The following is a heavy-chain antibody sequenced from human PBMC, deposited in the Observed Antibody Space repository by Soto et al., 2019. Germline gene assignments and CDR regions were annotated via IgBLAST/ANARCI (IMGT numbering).Heavy chain of an antibody. CDR2: ISYDGSNK. CDR3: APKEAYCGGDCYYVPFDY. J-gene: IGHJ4*02. CDR1: GFTFSSYG. Sequence: QVQLVESGGGVVQPVRSLRLSCAASGFTFSSYGMHWVRQAPGKGLEWVAVISYDGSNKYYADSVKGRFTISRDNSKNTLYLQMNSLRADDTAVYYCAPKEAYCGGDCYYVPFDYWVQGTLVTVSS. D-gene: IGHD2-21*02. V-gene: IGHV3-30*03.